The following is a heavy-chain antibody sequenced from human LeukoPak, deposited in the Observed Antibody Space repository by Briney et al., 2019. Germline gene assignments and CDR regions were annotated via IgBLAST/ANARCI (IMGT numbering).Heavy chain of an antibody. Sequence: PGGSLRLSCTASGFTFGDYAMSWVRQAPGKGLEWVGFIRSKAYGGTTEYAASVKGRLTISRDDSKSIAYLQMNSLKTEDTAVYYCIAAAEVDYWGQGTLATVSS. V-gene: IGHV3-49*04. J-gene: IGHJ4*02. CDR2: IRSKAYGGTT. CDR1: GFTFGDYA. CDR3: IAAAEVDY. D-gene: IGHD6-13*01.